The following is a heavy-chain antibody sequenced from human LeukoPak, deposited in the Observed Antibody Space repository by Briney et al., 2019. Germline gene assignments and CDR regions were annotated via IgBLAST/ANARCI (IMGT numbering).Heavy chain of an antibody. J-gene: IGHJ3*02. V-gene: IGHV3-30-3*01. CDR3: ARVGEMTTVITSAFDI. Sequence: KAGGSLRLSCAASGFTFSRYTIYWVRQAPGKGLEWVAVISYDGNNKFYADSVKGRFTISRDNSKNTLYLQMNSLRAEDTAVYYCARVGEMTTVITSAFDIWGQGTMVTVSS. D-gene: IGHD4-17*01. CDR1: GFTFSRYT. CDR2: ISYDGNNK.